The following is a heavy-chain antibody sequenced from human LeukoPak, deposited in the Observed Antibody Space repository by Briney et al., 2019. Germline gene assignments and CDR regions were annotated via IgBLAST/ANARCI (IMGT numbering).Heavy chain of an antibody. CDR1: GYTFTSYY. Sequence: ASVKVSCKASGYTFTSYYMHWVRQAPGQGLEWMGIINPSGGSTSYAQKFQGRATMTRDTSTSTVYMELSSLRSEDTAVYYCARSAVTTIGFDYWGQGTLVTVSS. D-gene: IGHD4-17*01. CDR3: ARSAVTTIGFDY. CDR2: INPSGGST. J-gene: IGHJ4*02. V-gene: IGHV1-46*03.